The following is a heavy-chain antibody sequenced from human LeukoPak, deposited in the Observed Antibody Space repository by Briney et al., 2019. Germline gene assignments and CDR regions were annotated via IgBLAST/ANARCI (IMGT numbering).Heavy chain of an antibody. D-gene: IGHD4-23*01. CDR1: GYTFTSYY. J-gene: IGHJ4*02. Sequence: ASVKVSCKASGYTFTSYYMHWVRQAPGQGLEWMGIINPSGGSTSYARKFQGRVTMTRDTSTSTVYMELSSLRSEDTAVYYCARDLDYGGNSDRAFDYWGQGTLVTVSS. CDR3: ARDLDYGGNSDRAFDY. V-gene: IGHV1-46*01. CDR2: INPSGGST.